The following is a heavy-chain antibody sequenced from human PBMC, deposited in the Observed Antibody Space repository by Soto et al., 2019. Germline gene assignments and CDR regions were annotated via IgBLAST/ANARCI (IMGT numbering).Heavy chain of an antibody. CDR1: GGTFRTYA. V-gene: IGHV1-69*01. CDR2: IIPAHDTP. Sequence: QVQLVQSGPEVKKPGSSVKVSCKASGGTFRTYAVSWVRRAPGHGLEWLGGIIPAHDTPNYAPRFEGRVTITSAESTNTAYMELNRLPADATAVYYCSRDQRAYNMRNENYFYGMDVWGQGTTVTVSS. D-gene: IGHD1-1*01. J-gene: IGHJ6*02. CDR3: SRDQRAYNMRNENYFYGMDV.